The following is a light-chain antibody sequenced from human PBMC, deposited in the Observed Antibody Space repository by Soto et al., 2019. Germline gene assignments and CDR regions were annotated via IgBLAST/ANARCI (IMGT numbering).Light chain of an antibody. V-gene: IGLV2-14*01. J-gene: IGLJ2*01. Sequence: QYALTQPASGSGSPGQSITISCTGTTSDVGAYNYVSWYQQHPGKAPKLLIYTVSNRPSGVSKRFSGSKSGNTASLTISGLRAEDEAYYYCSSYTTCNTRVFGGGTKLTVL. CDR1: TSDVGAYNY. CDR2: TVS. CDR3: SSYTTCNTRV.